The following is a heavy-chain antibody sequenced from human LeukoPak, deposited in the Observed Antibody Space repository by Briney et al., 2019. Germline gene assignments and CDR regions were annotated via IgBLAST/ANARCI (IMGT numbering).Heavy chain of an antibody. J-gene: IGHJ4*02. V-gene: IGHV1-69*13. CDR1: GGTFSSYA. CDR3: ARRSNGLGPLDY. Sequence: SVKVSCKASGGTFSSYAISWVRQAPGQGLEWMGGIIPIFGTANYAQKFQGRVTITADESTSTAYMELCSLRPEDTAVYYCARRSNGLGPLDYWGQGTLVTVSS. CDR2: IIPIFGTA. D-gene: IGHD6-6*01.